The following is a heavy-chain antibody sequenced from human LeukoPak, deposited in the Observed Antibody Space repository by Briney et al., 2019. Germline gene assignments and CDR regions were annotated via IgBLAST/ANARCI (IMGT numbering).Heavy chain of an antibody. V-gene: IGHV4-59*11. D-gene: IGHD1-26*01. Sequence: PSETLSLTCSVSGASISSHYWSWIRQPPGKGLEWIGYIHYSGSTNCNPSLKSRVTISLDTSKNQFSLKLTSVTAADTAVYYCARLGDSGSYFDYWGQGTLVTVSS. CDR2: IHYSGST. CDR1: GASISSHY. CDR3: ARLGDSGSYFDY. J-gene: IGHJ4*02.